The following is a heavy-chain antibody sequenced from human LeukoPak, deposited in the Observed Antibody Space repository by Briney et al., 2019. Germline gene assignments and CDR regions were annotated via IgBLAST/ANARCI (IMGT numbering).Heavy chain of an antibody. Sequence: SETLSLTCTVSGGSISSYYWSWIRQPLGKGLEWIGYIYYSGSTNYNPSLKSRVTISVDTSKNQFSLKLSSVTAADTAVYYCARASPELRGFYYYYMDVWGKGTTVTVSS. CDR2: IYYSGST. CDR1: GGSISSYY. V-gene: IGHV4-59*01. CDR3: ARASPELRGFYYYYMDV. D-gene: IGHD1-26*01. J-gene: IGHJ6*03.